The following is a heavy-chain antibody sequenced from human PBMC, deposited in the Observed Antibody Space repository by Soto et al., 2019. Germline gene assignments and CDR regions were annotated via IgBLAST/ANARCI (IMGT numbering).Heavy chain of an antibody. Sequence: QVQLQESGPGLVKPSQTLSLTCTVSGGSIIDGQTYLNWIRQHPERGLEWMGYINYRGTTNYSPALKSRMLISIDTSKNQFSLWLTAVTAADAAVYYCARDAPGVAPYWGQGTLVTVSS. CDR2: INYRGTT. V-gene: IGHV4-31*03. CDR3: ARDAPGVAPY. J-gene: IGHJ4*02. CDR1: GGSIIDGQTY. D-gene: IGHD2-15*01.